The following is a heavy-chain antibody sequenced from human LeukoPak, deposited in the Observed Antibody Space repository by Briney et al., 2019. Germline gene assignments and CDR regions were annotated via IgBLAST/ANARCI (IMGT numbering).Heavy chain of an antibody. D-gene: IGHD4-17*01. J-gene: IGHJ3*02. CDR2: IYDSGST. CDR3: ASLTTVDAFDI. CDR1: GGSISSYY. Sequence: SETLSLTCTVSGGSISSYYWSWIRQPPGKGLEWIGYIYDSGSTNYNPSLKSRVTISVGTSKNQFSLKLSSVTAADTAVFYCASLTTVDAFDIWGQGTMVTVSS. V-gene: IGHV4-59*01.